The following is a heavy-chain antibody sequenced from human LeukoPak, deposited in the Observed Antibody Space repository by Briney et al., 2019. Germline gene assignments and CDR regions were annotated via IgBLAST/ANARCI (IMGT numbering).Heavy chain of an antibody. CDR2: IYYSGST. CDR3: ARVPTSPLGTYYFDY. Sequence: SETLSLTCTVSGYSIRNGYYWGWIRQPPGKGLEWIGYIYYSGSTYYNPSLKSRVTISVDTSKDQFSLKLSSVTAADTAVYYCARVPTSPLGTYYFDYWGQGTLVTVSS. D-gene: IGHD2-2*01. J-gene: IGHJ4*02. CDR1: GYSIRNGYY. V-gene: IGHV4-30-4*08.